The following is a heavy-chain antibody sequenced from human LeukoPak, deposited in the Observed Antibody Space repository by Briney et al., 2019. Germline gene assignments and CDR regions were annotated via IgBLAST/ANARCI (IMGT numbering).Heavy chain of an antibody. V-gene: IGHV4-59*01. D-gene: IGHD2-15*01. Sequence: SETLSLTCSVSTDSTNTYYWSWIRLSPGKGLEWIGHIYHSGSTDYKPSFKNRVTISIDMSRKEFSLKLASVTVADTAMYYCVRLRWELLAPYFDHWGQGAFVIVSS. CDR3: VRLRWELLAPYFDH. CDR2: IYHSGST. CDR1: TDSTNTYY. J-gene: IGHJ4*02.